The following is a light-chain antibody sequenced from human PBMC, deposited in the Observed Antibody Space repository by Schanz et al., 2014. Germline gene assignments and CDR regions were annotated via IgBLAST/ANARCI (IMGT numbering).Light chain of an antibody. J-gene: IGLJ3*02. CDR1: SSDVGSYNR. Sequence: QSVLTQPPSVSGSPGQSVTISCTGTSSDVGSYNRVSWYQQSPGTAPKLMIYEVSNRPSGVPDRFSGSKSGNTASLTISGLQAEDEADYYCSSYTSSDNLVFGGGTKLTVL. V-gene: IGLV2-18*02. CDR2: EVS. CDR3: SSYTSSDNLV.